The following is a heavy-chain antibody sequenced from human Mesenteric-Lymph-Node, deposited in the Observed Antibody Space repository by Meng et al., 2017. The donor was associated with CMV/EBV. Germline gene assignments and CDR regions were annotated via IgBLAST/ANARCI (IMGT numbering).Heavy chain of an antibody. D-gene: IGHD2-8*01. CDR2: IRSKAYGGTP. Sequence: GESLKISCTGSRFTFGDYAVSWVRQAPGKGLEWVGFIRSKAYGGTPDYAASVKGRFTISRDDSKNTLYLQMNSLKTEDTAVYYCTTDSPPLGYCTNGVCYRHYYYYGMDVWGQGTTVTVSS. CDR3: TTDSPPLGYCTNGVCYRHYYYYGMDV. CDR1: RFTFGDYA. V-gene: IGHV3-49*04. J-gene: IGHJ6*02.